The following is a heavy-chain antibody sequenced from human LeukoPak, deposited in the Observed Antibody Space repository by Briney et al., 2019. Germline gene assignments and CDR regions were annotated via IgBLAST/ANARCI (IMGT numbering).Heavy chain of an antibody. CDR2: INRSGSP. Sequence: SETLSLTCAVFGGSLSGYYWSWIRQPPGKGLEWIAEINRSGSPNYNPSLKSRVTISVDTSKNQFSLKLSSVTAADTAVYYCARSGSGYLRYYFDYWGQGTLVTVSS. V-gene: IGHV4-34*01. CDR1: GGSLSGYY. D-gene: IGHD5-12*01. CDR3: ARSGSGYLRYYFDY. J-gene: IGHJ4*02.